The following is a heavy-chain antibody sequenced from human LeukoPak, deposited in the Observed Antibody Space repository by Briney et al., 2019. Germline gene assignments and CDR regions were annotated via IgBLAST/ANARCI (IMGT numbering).Heavy chain of an antibody. Sequence: GGSLRLSCAASGFTFSSYAMSWVRQAPGKGLEWVSAISGSGGSTYYADSVKGRSTISRDNSKNTLYLQMNSLRAEDTAVYYCARAYSSSWFDPWGQGTLVTVSS. D-gene: IGHD6-13*01. CDR3: ARAYSSSWFDP. CDR1: GFTFSSYA. J-gene: IGHJ5*02. CDR2: ISGSGGST. V-gene: IGHV3-23*01.